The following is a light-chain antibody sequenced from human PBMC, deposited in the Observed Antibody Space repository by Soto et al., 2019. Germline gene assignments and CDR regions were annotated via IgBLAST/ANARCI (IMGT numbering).Light chain of an antibody. Sequence: DIQMTQSPSSLSASVGDRVTVTCQASQDIRNSLNWYQQKPGKAPKLLIYDTSNLETGVPSRFSGSGSGTDFTFTISSLQREDIGTYYCQQYDDRFTFGGGTKVGIK. CDR2: DTS. V-gene: IGKV1-33*01. J-gene: IGKJ4*01. CDR1: QDIRNS. CDR3: QQYDDRFT.